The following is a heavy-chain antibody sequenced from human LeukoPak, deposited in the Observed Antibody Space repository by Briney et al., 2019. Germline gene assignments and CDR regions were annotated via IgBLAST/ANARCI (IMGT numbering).Heavy chain of an antibody. CDR3: AGILGYCSGGSCPIKDY. Sequence: QPGGSLRLSCAASGFTFSSYVVSWVRQAPGKGLEWVSAISGSGSSTYYADFVKGRSTISRHNSKNTLYLQMNSLRAEDTAVYYCAGILGYCSGGSCPIKDYWGQGTLVTVSS. CDR1: GFTFSSYV. CDR2: ISGSGSST. V-gene: IGHV3-23*01. J-gene: IGHJ4*02. D-gene: IGHD2-15*01.